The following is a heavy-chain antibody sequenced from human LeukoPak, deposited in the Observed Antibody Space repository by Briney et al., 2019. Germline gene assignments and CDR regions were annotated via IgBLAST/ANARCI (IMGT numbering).Heavy chain of an antibody. D-gene: IGHD3-22*01. Sequence: ASVKVSCKASGYTFTGYYMHWVRQAPGQGLEWMGWINPNSGGTNYAQKFQDRLTIITDTSTTTAYMELRSLRSDDTAVYYCVRDPSNSSGRYAYFDYWGQGALVTVSS. V-gene: IGHV1-2*02. CDR2: INPNSGGT. CDR1: GYTFTGYY. CDR3: VRDPSNSSGRYAYFDY. J-gene: IGHJ4*02.